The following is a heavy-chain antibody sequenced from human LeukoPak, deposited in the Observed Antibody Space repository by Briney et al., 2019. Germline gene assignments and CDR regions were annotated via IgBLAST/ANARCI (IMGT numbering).Heavy chain of an antibody. J-gene: IGHJ4*02. V-gene: IGHV4-39*01. Sequence: SETLSLTCSVSGGSISSSSYYWGWIRQPPGKGLEWIGSIYYSGSTYYNPSLKSRVTISVDTSKNQFSLKLSSVTAADTAVNYCARHNPPASSIIDYWGQGTLATVSS. CDR2: IYYSGST. CDR1: GGSISSSSYY. D-gene: IGHD6-13*01. CDR3: ARHNPPASSIIDY.